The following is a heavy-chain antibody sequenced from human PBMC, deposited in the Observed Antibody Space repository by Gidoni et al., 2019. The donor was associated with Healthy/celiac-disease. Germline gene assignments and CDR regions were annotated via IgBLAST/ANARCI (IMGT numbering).Heavy chain of an antibody. CDR2: MGTAGDT. CDR1: GFTFSSYD. V-gene: IGHV3-13*01. D-gene: IGHD6-13*01. Sequence: EVQLVESGGGLVQPGGSLRLSCSASGFTFSSYDMHWVRQATGKGLEWVSAMGTAGDTYYPGSVKGRFTISRENAKNSLYLQMNSLRAGDTAVYYCARGPAAVSPIMYAFDIWGQGTMVTVSS. J-gene: IGHJ3*02. CDR3: ARGPAAVSPIMYAFDI.